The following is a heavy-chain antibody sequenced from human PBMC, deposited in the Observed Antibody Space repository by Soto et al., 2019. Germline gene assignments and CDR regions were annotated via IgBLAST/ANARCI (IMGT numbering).Heavy chain of an antibody. CDR2: IWYDGSNK. CDR1: GFTFSSYG. V-gene: IGHV3-33*01. J-gene: IGHJ5*02. D-gene: IGHD5-18*01. Sequence: GGSLRLSCAASGFTFSSYGMHWVRQAPGKGLEWVAVIWYDGSNKYYADSVKGRFTISRDNSKNTLYLQMNSLRAEDTAVYYCARDREIQLGGNWFDPWGQGTLVTVSS. CDR3: ARDREIQLGGNWFDP.